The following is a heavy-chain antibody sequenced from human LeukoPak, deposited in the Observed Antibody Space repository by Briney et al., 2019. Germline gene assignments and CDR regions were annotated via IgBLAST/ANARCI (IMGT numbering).Heavy chain of an antibody. CDR3: ERTPYCSGGSCPEN. D-gene: IGHD2-15*01. V-gene: IGHV2-70*04. CDR2: IDWDDDK. Sequence: SGPALVKPTQTLTLTCTFSGFSLSTSGMRVSWIRQPPGKALEWLARIDWDDDKFYSTSLKTRLTISKDTSKNQVVLTMTNMDPVETATYYCERTPYCSGGSCPENWGQGTLVAVSS. J-gene: IGHJ4*02. CDR1: GFSLSTSGMR.